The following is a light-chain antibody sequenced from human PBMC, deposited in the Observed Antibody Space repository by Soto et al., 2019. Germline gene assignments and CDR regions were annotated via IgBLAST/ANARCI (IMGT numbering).Light chain of an antibody. CDR1: QNVGSY. J-gene: IGKJ4*01. CDR3: QQYGVSPT. V-gene: IGKV3-20*01. Sequence: EIVFAQSPGTLSLSPGERATPSCRAGQNVGSYLAWYQQKPGQDPRLLIYDESNRATGIPARFSGSGSGTDFTLSISRLEPEDFAVYYCQQYGVSPTFGGGTKVDIK. CDR2: DES.